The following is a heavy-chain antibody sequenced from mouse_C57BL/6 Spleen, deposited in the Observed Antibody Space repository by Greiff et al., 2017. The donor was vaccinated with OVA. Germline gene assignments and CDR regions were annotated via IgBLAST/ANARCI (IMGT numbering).Heavy chain of an antibody. J-gene: IGHJ2*01. Sequence: EVQRVEPGPELVKPGASVKISCKASGYTFTDYYMNWVKQSHGKSLEWIGDINPINGGTSSNQKFKGKATLTVDKSSSTAYMELRSLTSEDSAVYYCARENWDGYFDDWGQGTTLTVSS. CDR2: INPINGGT. D-gene: IGHD4-1*01. CDR3: ARENWDGYFDD. CDR1: GYTFTDYY. V-gene: IGHV1-26*01.